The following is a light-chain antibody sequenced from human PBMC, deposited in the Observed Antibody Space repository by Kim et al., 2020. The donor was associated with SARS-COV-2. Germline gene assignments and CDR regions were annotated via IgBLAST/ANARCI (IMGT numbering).Light chain of an antibody. CDR2: DAS. CDR1: QSSSSW. CDR3: QQYNSYSPT. V-gene: IGKV1-5*01. Sequence: ASVGDRVTSTCRASQSSSSWLAWYQQKPGKAPKLLIYDASSLESGVPSRFSGSGSGTEFTLTISSLQPDDFATYYCQQYNSYSPTFGQGTKVDIK. J-gene: IGKJ1*01.